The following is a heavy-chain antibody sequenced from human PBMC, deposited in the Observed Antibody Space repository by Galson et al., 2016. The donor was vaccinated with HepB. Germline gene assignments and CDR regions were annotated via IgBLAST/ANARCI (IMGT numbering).Heavy chain of an antibody. D-gene: IGHD5-18*01. V-gene: IGHV4-4*07. CDR2: IYTSGST. CDR3: ARDLYSYGYRNYFDY. Sequence: LSLTCTVSGGSISHYYWSWIRPPAGKGLEWIGHIYTSGSTNYNPSLKSRVTMSVDTSKNQFSLKLSSVTAADTAVYYCARDLYSYGYRNYFDYWGQGTLVTVSS. J-gene: IGHJ4*02. CDR1: GGSISHYY.